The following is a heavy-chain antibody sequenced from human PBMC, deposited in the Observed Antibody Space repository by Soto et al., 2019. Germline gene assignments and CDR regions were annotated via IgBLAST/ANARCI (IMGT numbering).Heavy chain of an antibody. D-gene: IGHD2-15*01. V-gene: IGHV1-46*03. CDR1: GYTFTSYY. J-gene: IGHJ4*02. CDR3: AREDTTGCCSGGSCRLYYFDY. Sequence: QVQLVQSGAEVKKPGASVKVSCKASGYTFTSYYMHWVRQAPGQGLEWMGIINPSGGSTSYAQKFQGRVTMTRDTSTSTVYMELSSLRSEDTAVYYCAREDTTGCCSGGSCRLYYFDYWGQGTLVTVSS. CDR2: INPSGGST.